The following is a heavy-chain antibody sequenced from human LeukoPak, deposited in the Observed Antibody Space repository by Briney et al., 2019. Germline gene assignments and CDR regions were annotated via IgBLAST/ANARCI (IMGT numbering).Heavy chain of an antibody. CDR3: ARDMVGLAADGNWFDP. D-gene: IGHD6-13*01. Sequence: ASVTVSFKSSGYTFSNYGISWVRQAPGQGGEGMRGIATYNSETKYAEKVQGRVTMTTDTSTTTAYMELRTLRSDDTAVYYCARDMVGLAADGNWFDPWGQGTLVTVSS. CDR1: GYTFSNYG. V-gene: IGHV1-18*01. CDR2: IATYNSET. J-gene: IGHJ5*02.